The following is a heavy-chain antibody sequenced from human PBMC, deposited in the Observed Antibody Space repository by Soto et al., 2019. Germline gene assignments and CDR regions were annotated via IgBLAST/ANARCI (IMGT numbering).Heavy chain of an antibody. J-gene: IGHJ4*02. CDR2: INAGNGNT. CDR1: GYTFTSYA. D-gene: IGHD3-9*01. V-gene: IGHV1-3*01. CDR3: ARVSAGILTGYYLDY. Sequence: GASVKVSCKASGYTFTSYAMHWVRQAPGQRLEWMGWINAGNGNTKYSQKFQGRVTITRDTYASTAYMELSSLRSEDTAVYYCARVSAGILTGYYLDYSRQGTLLTVSS.